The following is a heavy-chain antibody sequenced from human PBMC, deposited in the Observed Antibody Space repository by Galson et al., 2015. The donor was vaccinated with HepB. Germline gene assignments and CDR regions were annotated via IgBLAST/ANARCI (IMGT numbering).Heavy chain of an antibody. Sequence: ETLSLTCTVSGGSITSYSLSWIRQPPGKGLEWIGYIYSSGTPNYNPSLKSRVTISVDTSKNQFSLRLSSVTAADTAVYYYASFTNSGFGYWGQGTLVTVPS. CDR2: IYSSGTP. CDR3: ASFTNSGFGY. J-gene: IGHJ4*02. V-gene: IGHV4-59*01. D-gene: IGHD6-19*01. CDR1: GGSITSYS.